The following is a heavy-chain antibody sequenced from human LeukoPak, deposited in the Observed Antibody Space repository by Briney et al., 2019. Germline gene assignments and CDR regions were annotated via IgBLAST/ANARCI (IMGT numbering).Heavy chain of an antibody. CDR3: AKDRWFGELSHYYYGMDV. CDR1: GFTVSSNY. V-gene: IGHV3-66*02. Sequence: PGGSLRLSCAASGFTVSSNYMSWVRQAPGKGLEWVSVIYSGGSTYYADSVKGRFTISRDNPENTLHLQMNSLGADDTAVYYCAKDRWFGELSHYYYGMDVWGQGTTVTVSS. CDR2: IYSGGST. J-gene: IGHJ6*02. D-gene: IGHD3-10*01.